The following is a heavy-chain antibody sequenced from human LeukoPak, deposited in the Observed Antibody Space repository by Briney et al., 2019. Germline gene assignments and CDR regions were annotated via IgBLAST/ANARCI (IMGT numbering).Heavy chain of an antibody. Sequence: PGGSLRLSCAASGFTFDDYAMHWVRHAPGKGLEWVSGISWNSGSIGYADSAKGRFTISRDNAKNSLYLQMNSLRAEDTALYYCAKVKDSSSWRWVAFDIWGQGTMVTVSS. CDR1: GFTFDDYA. CDR3: AKVKDSSSWRWVAFDI. CDR2: ISWNSGSI. D-gene: IGHD6-13*01. J-gene: IGHJ3*02. V-gene: IGHV3-9*01.